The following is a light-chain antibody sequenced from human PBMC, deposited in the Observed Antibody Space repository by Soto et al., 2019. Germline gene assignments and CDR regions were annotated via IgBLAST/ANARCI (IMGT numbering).Light chain of an antibody. CDR3: QQYYSVPVT. CDR2: WAS. J-gene: IGKJ4*01. CDR1: QSVLDNKDQ. V-gene: IGKV4-1*01. Sequence: DIVMTQSPDSLAVSLGERATINCKSSQSVLDNKDQLAWYQQKPGQPPKLLIYWASTRESGVPARFSGSGSGTDFTLTISSLQAEDVAVYYCQQYYSVPVTFGGGTKVEIK.